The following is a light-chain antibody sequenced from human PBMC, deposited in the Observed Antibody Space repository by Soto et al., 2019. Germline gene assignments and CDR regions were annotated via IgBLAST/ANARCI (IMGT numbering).Light chain of an antibody. J-gene: IGKJ5*01. CDR1: QSISRN. CDR2: GAS. Sequence: ETEMTQSPATLSVSPGERVTLSCRASQSISRNLAWYQQKPGQAPRLLIYGASSRATGIPNRFSGSGSGTDFTLTISRLEPEDFAVYFCQQYGSSPRTFGQGTRLEIK. V-gene: IGKV3-20*01. CDR3: QQYGSSPRT.